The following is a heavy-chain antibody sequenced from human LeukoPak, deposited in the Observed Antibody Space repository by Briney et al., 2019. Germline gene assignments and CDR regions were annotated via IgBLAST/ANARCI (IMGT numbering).Heavy chain of an antibody. CDR3: ARPGIAAAGWPRTLDY. CDR2: INHSGST. D-gene: IGHD6-13*01. V-gene: IGHV4-39*07. CDR1: GGSISSSSYY. Sequence: PSETLSLTCTVSGGSISSSSYYWGWIRQPPGKGLEWIGEINHSGSTNYNPSLKSRVTISVDTSKNQFSLKLSSVTAADTAVYYCARPGIAAAGWPRTLDYWGQGTLVTVSS. J-gene: IGHJ4*02.